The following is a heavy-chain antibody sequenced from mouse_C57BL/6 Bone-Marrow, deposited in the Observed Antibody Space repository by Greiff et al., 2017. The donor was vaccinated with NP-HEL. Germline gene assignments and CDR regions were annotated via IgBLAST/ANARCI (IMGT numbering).Heavy chain of an antibody. J-gene: IGHJ1*03. CDR3: ARYYGSSYWYFDV. CDR1: GYSITSDY. V-gene: IGHV3-8*01. Sequence: VQLKESGPGLAKPSQTLSLTCSVTGYSITSDYWNWIRKFPGNKLEYMGYISYSGSTYYNPSLKSRISITRDTSKNQYYPQLNSVTTEDTATYYCARYYGSSYWYFDVWGTGTTVTVSS. D-gene: IGHD1-1*01. CDR2: ISYSGST.